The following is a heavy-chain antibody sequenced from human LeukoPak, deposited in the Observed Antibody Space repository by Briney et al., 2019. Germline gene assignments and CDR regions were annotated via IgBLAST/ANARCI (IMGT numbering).Heavy chain of an antibody. V-gene: IGHV3-15*01. J-gene: IGHJ3*02. D-gene: IGHD2/OR15-2a*01. CDR2: VKSRTDGGTT. CDR1: GFIFSNAW. Sequence: GGSLRLPCAASGFIFSNAWVTWVRQAPGKGLEWVGRVKSRTDGGTTDYAAPVKGRFTISRDDSKNTLYLQMNSLKTEDTAVYYCTTMEYAAFYIWGQGTMVTVSS. CDR3: TTMEYAAFYI.